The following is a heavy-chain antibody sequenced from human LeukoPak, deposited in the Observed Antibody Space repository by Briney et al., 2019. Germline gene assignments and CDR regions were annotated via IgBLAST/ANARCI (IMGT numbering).Heavy chain of an antibody. CDR3: AADRGRGGGLELDY. J-gene: IGHJ4*02. Sequence: SVKVSCKASGFTFTSSAMQWVRQARGQRLEWIGWIVVGSGNTNYAQKFQGRVTITRDMSTSTAYMELSSLRSEDTAVYYCAADRGRGGGLELDYWGQGTLVTVSS. D-gene: IGHD1-7*01. V-gene: IGHV1-58*02. CDR2: IVVGSGNT. CDR1: GFTFTSSA.